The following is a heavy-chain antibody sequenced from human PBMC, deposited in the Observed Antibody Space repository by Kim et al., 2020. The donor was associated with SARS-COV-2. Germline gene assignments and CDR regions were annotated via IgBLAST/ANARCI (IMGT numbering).Heavy chain of an antibody. Sequence: GGSLRLSCAASGFTFSSYGMHWVRQAPGKGLEWVAVISYDGSNKYYADSVKGRFTISRDNSKNTLYLQMNSLRAEDTAVYYCAKSQSEDTATVDYWGQGTLVTVSS. CDR1: GFTFSSYG. J-gene: IGHJ4*02. V-gene: IGHV3-30*18. D-gene: IGHD5-18*01. CDR3: AKSQSEDTATVDY. CDR2: ISYDGSNK.